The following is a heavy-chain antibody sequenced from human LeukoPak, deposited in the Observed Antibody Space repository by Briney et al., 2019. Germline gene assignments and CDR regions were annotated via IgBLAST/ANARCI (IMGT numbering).Heavy chain of an antibody. CDR2: VYRDGNT. CDR3: ARVTGYMIEDYFDY. CDR1: GYSISNGYY. J-gene: IGHJ4*02. Sequence: PSETLSLTCSVSGYSISNGYYWGWIRQPPGQGLEWVANVYRDGNTYYSPSLESRVTISVDTSKNQFSLKLSSVTAADTAVYYCARVTGYMIEDYFDYWGQGTLVTVSS. D-gene: IGHD3-22*01. V-gene: IGHV4-38-2*02.